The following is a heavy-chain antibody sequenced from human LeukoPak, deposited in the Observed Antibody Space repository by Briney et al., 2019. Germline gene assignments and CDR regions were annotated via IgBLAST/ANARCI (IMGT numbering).Heavy chain of an antibody. CDR2: IYYSGST. Sequence: SETLSLTCTVSGGSASSYYWGWIRQPPGKGLQWIGYIYYSGSTNYSPSLKSRVTISVDTSKNQFSLKLSSVTAADTAVYYCARAPGSLYGDYWYFDLWGRGTLVTVSS. CDR3: ARAPGSLYGDYWYFDL. CDR1: GGSASSYY. J-gene: IGHJ2*01. V-gene: IGHV4-59*02. D-gene: IGHD4-17*01.